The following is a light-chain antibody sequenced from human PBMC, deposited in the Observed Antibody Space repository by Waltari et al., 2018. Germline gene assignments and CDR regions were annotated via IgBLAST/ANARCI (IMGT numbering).Light chain of an antibody. CDR2: RSN. V-gene: IGLV1-47*01. J-gene: IGLJ7*01. CDR3: ATWDDSLSGAV. CDR1: SSNIGSNF. Sequence: QSVLTQPPSASGTPGQRVTISCSGSSSNIGSNFVYWYQQLPGTAPKLLIYRSNQRPSGVPVRFSGSKSGTSASLAISGLRSEDEADYYCATWDDSLSGAVFGGGTQLTVL.